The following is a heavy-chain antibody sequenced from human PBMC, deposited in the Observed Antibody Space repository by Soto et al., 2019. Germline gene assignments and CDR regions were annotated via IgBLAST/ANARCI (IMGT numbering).Heavy chain of an antibody. V-gene: IGHV3-33*03. CDR2: IWYDGSNK. D-gene: IGHD1-26*01. CDR3: ARAQYTGSYFDACDI. Sequence: QVPLVESGGGVVQPGRSLRLSCAASGFSFSSYGMHWVRQAPGKGLDWVAVIWYDGSNKYYADPVKGRFTISRDNSKNTLYLQMNSLRVEDTAVYYCARAQYTGSYFDACDIWGQGTMVTVSS. CDR1: GFSFSSYG. J-gene: IGHJ3*02.